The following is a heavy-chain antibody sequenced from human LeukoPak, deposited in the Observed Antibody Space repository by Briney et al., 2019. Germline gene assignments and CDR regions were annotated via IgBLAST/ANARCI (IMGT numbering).Heavy chain of an antibody. D-gene: IGHD3-22*01. CDR2: IYYSGST. CDR1: GGSISSSSYY. J-gene: IGHJ4*02. Sequence: KPSETLSLTCTVSGGSISSSSYYWGWIRQPPGKGLEWIGSIYYSGSTYYNPSLKSRVTISVDTSKNQFSLKLSSVTAADTAVYYCARQAHSSLYYFDYWGQETLVTVSS. CDR3: ARQAHSSLYYFDY. V-gene: IGHV4-39*01.